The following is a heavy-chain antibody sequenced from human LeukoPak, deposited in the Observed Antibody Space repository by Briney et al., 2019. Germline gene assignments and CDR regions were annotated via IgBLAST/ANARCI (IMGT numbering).Heavy chain of an antibody. CDR2: IYYSGDT. CDR1: GGSVSDINYF. J-gene: IGHJ4*02. Sequence: SETLSLTCTVSGGSVSDINYFWGWIRQPPGKGLEWIGSIYYSGDTYYNPSLKSRVTISVDTSKNQFSLKLSSVTAADTAVYYCARDPGWRELPYFDYWGQGTLVTVSS. V-gene: IGHV4-39*07. D-gene: IGHD1-26*01. CDR3: ARDPGWRELPYFDY.